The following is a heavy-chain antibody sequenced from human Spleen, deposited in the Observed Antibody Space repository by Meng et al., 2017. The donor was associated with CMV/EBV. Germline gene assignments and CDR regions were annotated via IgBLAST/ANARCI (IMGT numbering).Heavy chain of an antibody. CDR3: ARVYCTGGVCYDAFDL. CDR2: INPNGGGT. V-gene: IGHV1-2*02. CDR1: GYTFTGYY. J-gene: IGHJ3*01. D-gene: IGHD2-8*02. Sequence: ASVKVSCKASGYTFTGYYMHWVRQAPGQGLEWMGRINPNGGGTSYAQNFQGRVTMTRDTSIMTAYMELSRLRSDDTALYYCARVYCTGGVCYDAFDLWGQGTMVTVSS.